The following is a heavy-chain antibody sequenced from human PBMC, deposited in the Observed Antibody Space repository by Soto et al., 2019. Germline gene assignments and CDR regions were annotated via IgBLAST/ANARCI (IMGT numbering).Heavy chain of an antibody. D-gene: IGHD3-22*01. CDR1: RYDFASYG. V-gene: IGHV1-18*01. Sequence: VASVTLICGGSRYDFASYGMSWVRQDPGRGLDWMVWISAYNGHTKYSQELKGRVNMTKDTSTRKAYMELISLRSDDTAMYYCARFGRGSYDTYYFYYAFEFGRQGAMVTVSS. CDR3: ARFGRGSYDTYYFYYAFEF. J-gene: IGHJ3*01. CDR2: ISAYNGHT.